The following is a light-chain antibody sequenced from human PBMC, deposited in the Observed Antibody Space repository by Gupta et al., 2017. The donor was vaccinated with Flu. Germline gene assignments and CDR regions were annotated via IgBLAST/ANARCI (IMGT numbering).Light chain of an antibody. CDR1: SSDVGGYDR. V-gene: IGLV2-8*01. CDR3: STRGGANNWV. J-gene: IGLJ3*02. CDR2: EVT. Sequence: QSALTQPPSASGSPGQSVIISRTGTSSDVGGYDRVSWYQQHPGKAPKLVIYEVTERPSGVPARFSASKAGNTASLTVSGVQDGEEADYHYSTRGGANNWVFGGGTRLTVL.